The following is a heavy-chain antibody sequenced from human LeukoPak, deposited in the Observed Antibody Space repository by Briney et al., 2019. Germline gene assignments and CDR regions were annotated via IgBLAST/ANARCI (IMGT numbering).Heavy chain of an antibody. CDR2: IYSGGST. V-gene: IGHV3-53*04. J-gene: IGHJ4*02. Sequence: GGSLRLSCAASGFTVSSNYMSWVRQAPGKGLEWVSVIYSGGSTYYADSVKGRFTIPRHNSKNTLYLQMNSLRAEDTAVYYCARGRPFYYDSSGHLDYWGQGTLVTVSS. D-gene: IGHD3-22*01. CDR3: ARGRPFYYDSSGHLDY. CDR1: GFTVSSNY.